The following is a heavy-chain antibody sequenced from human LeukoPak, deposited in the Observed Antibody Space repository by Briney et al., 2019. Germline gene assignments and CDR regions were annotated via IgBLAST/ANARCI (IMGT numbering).Heavy chain of an antibody. D-gene: IGHD2-15*01. CDR2: INHSGST. CDR3: ARHAGSGVVDP. Sequence: PSETLSLTCAVYGGSFSDYYWSWIRQPPGKGLEWIGEINHSGSTNYNPSLKSRVTIFVDTSKNQLSLKLSSVTAADTAVYYCARHAGSGVVDPWGQGTLVTVSS. CDR1: GGSFSDYY. J-gene: IGHJ5*02. V-gene: IGHV4-34*01.